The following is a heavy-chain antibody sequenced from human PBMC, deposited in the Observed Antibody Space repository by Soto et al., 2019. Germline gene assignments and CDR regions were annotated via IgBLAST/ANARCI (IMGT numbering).Heavy chain of an antibody. J-gene: IGHJ4*02. CDR2: ISGSGGST. Sequence: GGSLRLSCAASRFSFANYAMSWVRQAPGKGLEWVSGISGSGGSTYYADSVKGRFSISRDNSRSTLYLQMISLRAEDTAVYYCARDGGRMTTVTFFDYWGLGILVTVSS. CDR1: RFSFANYA. V-gene: IGHV3-23*01. CDR3: ARDGGRMTTVTFFDY. D-gene: IGHD4-17*01.